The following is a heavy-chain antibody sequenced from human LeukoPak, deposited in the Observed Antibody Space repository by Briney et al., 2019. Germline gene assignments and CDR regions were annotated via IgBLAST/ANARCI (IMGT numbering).Heavy chain of an antibody. CDR3: AREGGGSGLWYYDL. CDR1: GFTFSSYS. Sequence: PGGSLRLSCAASGFTFSSYSMHWVRQAPGKGPEFVSVIGGGGVTTFYADSVKDRFTISRDNSKNTLYLERGGLKAEDMAVYYGAREGGGSGLWYYDLWGRGTLVTASS. V-gene: IGHV3-64*02. J-gene: IGHJ2*01. D-gene: IGHD1-26*01. CDR2: IGGGGVTT.